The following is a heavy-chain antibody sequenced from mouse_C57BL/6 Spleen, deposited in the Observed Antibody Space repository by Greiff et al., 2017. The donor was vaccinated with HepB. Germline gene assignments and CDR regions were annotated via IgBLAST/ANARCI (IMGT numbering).Heavy chain of an antibody. V-gene: IGHV1-42*01. CDR2: INPSTGGT. J-gene: IGHJ4*01. CDR1: GYSFTGYY. Sequence: VQLQQSGPELVKPGASVKISCKASGYSFTGYYMNWVKQSPEKSLEWIGEINPSTGGTTYNQKFKAKATLTVDKSSSTAYMQLKSLTSEDSAVYYCARTPYEYDDYYAMDYWGQGTSVTVSS. CDR3: ARTPYEYDDYYAMDY. D-gene: IGHD2-4*01.